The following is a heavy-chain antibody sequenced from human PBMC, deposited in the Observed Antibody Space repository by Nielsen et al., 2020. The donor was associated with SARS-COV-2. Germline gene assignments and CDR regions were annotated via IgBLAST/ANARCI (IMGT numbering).Heavy chain of an antibody. CDR3: AKDMGPVIWYFDL. Sequence: SLKISCAASGFTFDDYAMHWVRQAPGKGLEWVSGISWNSGSIGYADSVEGRFTISRDNAKNSLYLQMNSLRAEDTALYYCAKDMGPVIWYFDLWGRGTLVTVSS. J-gene: IGHJ2*01. CDR2: ISWNSGSI. V-gene: IGHV3-9*01. D-gene: IGHD3-10*01. CDR1: GFTFDDYA.